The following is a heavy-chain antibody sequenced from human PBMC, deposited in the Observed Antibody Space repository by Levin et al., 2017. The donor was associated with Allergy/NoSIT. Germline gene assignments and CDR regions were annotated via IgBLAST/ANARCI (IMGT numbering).Heavy chain of an antibody. CDR1: GFTFSNAW. V-gene: IGHV3-15*01. D-gene: IGHD2-21*02. CDR3: TTDGTVLVTATFFDN. J-gene: IGHJ4*02. CDR2: IKRSADGGTT. Sequence: GGSLRLSCAASGFTFSNAWMNWVRQTPGKGLEWVGRIKRSADGGTTDYAAPVKGRFSISRDDSKDTLYLQMHSLKIDDTGVYYCTTDGTVLVTATFFDNWGQGTLVTVSS.